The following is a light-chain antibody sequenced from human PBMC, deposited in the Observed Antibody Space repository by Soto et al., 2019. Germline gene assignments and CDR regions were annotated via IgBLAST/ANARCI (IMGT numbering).Light chain of an antibody. CDR1: QSFSNW. V-gene: IGKV1-5*01. CDR3: QQYNSYSYT. CDR2: DVS. J-gene: IGKJ2*01. Sequence: DIQMTQAPSTLSASVEDRVSITCRASQSFSNWLSWYQQKPGKAPKLLIYDVSSLENGVPSRFSGSGSGTEFTRTISSLQPDDYEIYYCQQYNSYSYTFGQGTKLEI.